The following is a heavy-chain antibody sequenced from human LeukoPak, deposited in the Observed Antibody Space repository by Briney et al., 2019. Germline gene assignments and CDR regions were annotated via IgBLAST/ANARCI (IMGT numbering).Heavy chain of an antibody. Sequence: GGSLRLSCAASGFTFSSYWMSWVRQAPGKGLEWVSSINSGSTYTYYTESVKGRFTVSRDNAKNSLFLQMNSLRAEDTAIYYCARSLTTLTYEGYWGQGTLVTVSS. CDR3: ARSLTTLTYEGY. J-gene: IGHJ4*02. CDR2: INSGSTYT. D-gene: IGHD1-1*01. V-gene: IGHV3-21*01. CDR1: GFTFSSYW.